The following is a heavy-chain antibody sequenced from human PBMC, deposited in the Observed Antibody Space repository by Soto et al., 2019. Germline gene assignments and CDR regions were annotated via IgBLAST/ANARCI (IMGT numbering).Heavy chain of an antibody. Sequence: QVQLVQSGTEMRKPGSSVRVSCKASGGTFSRHTISWVRQAPGQGLEWMGGIIPMFGTSNYAQKFQGRVTITADESTSTVYMELRSLRSEESAIYYCARGWGYETTDYYYAFWGQGTLLIVSS. CDR3: ARGWGYETTDYYYAF. D-gene: IGHD3-16*01. J-gene: IGHJ4*02. CDR1: GGTFSRHT. V-gene: IGHV1-69*01. CDR2: IIPMFGTS.